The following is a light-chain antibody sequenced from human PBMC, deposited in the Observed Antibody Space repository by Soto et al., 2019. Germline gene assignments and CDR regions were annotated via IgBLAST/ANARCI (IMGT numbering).Light chain of an antibody. Sequence: QSALTQPASVSGSPGQSITISCTGTSSDVGYYKYVSWYQQHPGKAPKLIIYDVSNRPSGVSNRFSGSKSGNTASLTISGLQAEDEADYHCTSYTTDTTYVFGTGTKVTVL. J-gene: IGLJ1*01. V-gene: IGLV2-14*03. CDR2: DVS. CDR1: SSDVGYYKY. CDR3: TSYTTDTTYV.